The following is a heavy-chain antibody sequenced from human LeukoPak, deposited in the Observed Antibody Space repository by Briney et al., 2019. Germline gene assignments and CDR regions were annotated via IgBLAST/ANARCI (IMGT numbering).Heavy chain of an antibody. D-gene: IGHD4-17*01. V-gene: IGHV4-59*08. CDR2: IYYTGST. Sequence: PSETLSLTCTVSGGSISSYYWSWIRQPPGKGLEWLGYIYYTGSTNYNPSLKSRVTMSVDTSKNQFSLKLSSVTAADTAVYYWARRLATTVTDAFDTWGQGTMVTVS. CDR3: ARRLATTVTDAFDT. CDR1: GGSISSYY. J-gene: IGHJ3*02.